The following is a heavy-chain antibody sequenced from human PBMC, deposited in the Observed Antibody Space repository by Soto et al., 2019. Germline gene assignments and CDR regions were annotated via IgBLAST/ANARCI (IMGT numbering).Heavy chain of an antibody. CDR3: AKGLSGYDWHKYSSSWYLYYFDY. J-gene: IGHJ4*02. V-gene: IGHV3-23*01. Sequence: GGSLRLSCAASGFTFSSYAMSWVRQAPGKGLEWVSAISGSGGSTYYADSVKGRFTISRDNSKNTRYLQMNSLRAEDTAVYYCAKGLSGYDWHKYSSSWYLYYFDYWGQGTLVTVSS. D-gene: IGHD6-13*01. CDR2: ISGSGGST. CDR1: GFTFSSYA.